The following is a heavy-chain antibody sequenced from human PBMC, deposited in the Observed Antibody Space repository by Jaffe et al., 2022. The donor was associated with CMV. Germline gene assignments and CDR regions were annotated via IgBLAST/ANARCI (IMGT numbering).Heavy chain of an antibody. CDR3: ARQGGRYCSGGSCYSYYYYYGMDV. J-gene: IGHJ6*02. Sequence: EVQLVQSGAEVKKPGESLKISCKGSGYSFTSYWIGWVRQMPGKGLEWMGIIYPGDSDTRYSPSFQGQVTISADKSISTAYLQWSSLKASDTAMYYCARQGGRYCSGGSCYSYYYYYGMDVWGQGTTVTVSS. D-gene: IGHD2-15*01. CDR1: GYSFTSYW. CDR2: IYPGDSDT. V-gene: IGHV5-51*01.